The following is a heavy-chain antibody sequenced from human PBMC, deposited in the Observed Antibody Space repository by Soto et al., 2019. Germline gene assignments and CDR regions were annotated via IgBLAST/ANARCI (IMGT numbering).Heavy chain of an antibody. V-gene: IGHV1-3*01. Sequence: ASVKVSCKASGYTFTSYAMHWVRQAPGQRLEWMGWINAGNGNTKYSQKFQGRVTITRDTSASTAYMELSSLRSEDTAVYYCARGGRDRDCSSGSCFIQNFYYYGMDVWGQGTTVTVSS. CDR3: ARGGRDRDCSSGSCFIQNFYYYGMDV. D-gene: IGHD2-15*01. CDR2: INAGNGNT. J-gene: IGHJ6*02. CDR1: GYTFTSYA.